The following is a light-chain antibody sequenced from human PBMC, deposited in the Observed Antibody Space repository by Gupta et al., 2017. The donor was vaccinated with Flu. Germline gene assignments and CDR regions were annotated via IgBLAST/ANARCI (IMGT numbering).Light chain of an antibody. CDR2: DNN. CDR1: SSNIGNNY. CDR3: GTWDSSLSVWV. J-gene: IGLJ3*02. V-gene: IGLV1-51*01. Sequence: SSSNIGNNYVSWYQQLPGTAPKFLIYDNNKRPSGIPDRFSGSKSGTSATLGITGLQTGDEADYYCGTWDSSLSVWVFGGGTKVTVL.